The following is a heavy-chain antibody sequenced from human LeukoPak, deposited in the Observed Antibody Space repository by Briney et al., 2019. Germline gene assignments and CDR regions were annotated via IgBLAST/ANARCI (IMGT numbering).Heavy chain of an antibody. CDR3: ARGSPSYDY. J-gene: IGHJ4*02. V-gene: IGHV3-11*06. CDR1: GFTLSDYY. D-gene: IGHD3-10*01. Sequence: GGSLRLSCAASGFTLSDYYMSWIRQAPGKGLEWVSYISSSSSYTNYADSVKGRFTISRDNAKNSLYLQMNSLRAEDTAVYYCARGSPSYDYWGQGTLVTVSS. CDR2: ISSSSSYT.